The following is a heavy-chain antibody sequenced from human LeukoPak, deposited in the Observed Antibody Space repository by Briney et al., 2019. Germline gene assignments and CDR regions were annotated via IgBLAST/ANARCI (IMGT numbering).Heavy chain of an antibody. J-gene: IGHJ4*02. V-gene: IGHV1-24*01. CDR3: ASSYYDILTGYLAPLDY. CDR2: FDPEDGET. Sequence: ASVKVSCKVSGYTLTELSMHWVRQAPGKGLEWMGGFDPEDGETIYAQKFQGRVTMTEDTSTDTAYMELRSLRSDDTAVYYCASSYYDILTGYLAPLDYWGQGTLVTVSS. CDR1: GYTLTELS. D-gene: IGHD3-9*01.